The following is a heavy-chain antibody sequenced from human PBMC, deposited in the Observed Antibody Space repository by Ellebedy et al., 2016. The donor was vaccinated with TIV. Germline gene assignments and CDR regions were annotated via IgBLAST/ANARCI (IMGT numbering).Heavy chain of an antibody. CDR3: AKDSTDITMIVVVILDY. J-gene: IGHJ4*02. CDR2: ISGSGDST. CDR1: GFTFSIYA. V-gene: IGHV3-23*01. Sequence: PGGSLRLSCAASGFTFSIYAMSRVRQAPGKGLEWVSLISGSGDSTYYADSVKGRFTISRDNSKNTLYLQMNSLRAEDTAVYYCAKDSTDITMIVVVILDYWGQGTLVTVSS. D-gene: IGHD3-22*01.